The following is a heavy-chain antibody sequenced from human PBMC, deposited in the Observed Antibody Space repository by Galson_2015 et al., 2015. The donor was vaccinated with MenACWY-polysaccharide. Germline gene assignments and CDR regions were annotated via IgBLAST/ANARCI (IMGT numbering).Heavy chain of an antibody. CDR3: AKYGIEVAGSLKNHFDY. CDR1: GFTFSSYA. D-gene: IGHD6-19*01. J-gene: IGHJ4*02. CDR2: ISGSGGSP. Sequence: SLRLSCAASGFTFSSYAMSWVRQAPGKGLEWVSTISGSGGSPHQADSVKGRFTVSRDNSKNTLYLQMNSLRAEDTALYYCAKYGIEVAGSLKNHFDYWGQGTLVTVSS. V-gene: IGHV3-23*01.